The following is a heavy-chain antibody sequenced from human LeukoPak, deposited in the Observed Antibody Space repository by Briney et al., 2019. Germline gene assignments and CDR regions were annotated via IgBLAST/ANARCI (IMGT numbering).Heavy chain of an antibody. J-gene: IGHJ1*01. V-gene: IGHV3-21*01. D-gene: IGHD6-6*01. CDR1: GFTFSSYS. Sequence: GGSLRLSCAASGFTFSSYSMNWVRQAPGKRLDWVSSISSSSTYIYYADSVKGRFTISRDNAKNSLFLQMNSLRAEDTAVYYCARDLSSSSTAYLQHWGQGTLVTVSS. CDR2: ISSSSTYI. CDR3: ARDLSSSSTAYLQH.